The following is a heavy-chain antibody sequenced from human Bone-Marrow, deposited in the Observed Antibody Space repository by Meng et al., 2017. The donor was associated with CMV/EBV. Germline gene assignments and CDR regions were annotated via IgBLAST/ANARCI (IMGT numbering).Heavy chain of an antibody. Sequence: GESLKISCAASGFTFSSYGMHWVRQAPGKGLEWVAVIWYDGSNKYYADSVKGRFTISRDNSKNTLYLQMNSLRAEDTAVYYCAKDGMGWLPYPDYWGQGTLVTVSS. CDR2: IWYDGSNK. D-gene: IGHD5-12*01. CDR3: AKDGMGWLPYPDY. CDR1: GFTFSSYG. V-gene: IGHV3-33*06. J-gene: IGHJ4*02.